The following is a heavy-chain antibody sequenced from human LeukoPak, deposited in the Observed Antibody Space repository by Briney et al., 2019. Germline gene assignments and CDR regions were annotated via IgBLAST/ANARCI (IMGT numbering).Heavy chain of an antibody. CDR1: GYTFTSYD. J-gene: IGHJ4*02. CDR2: MNPNSGNT. CDR3: ARAERTAITHDY. Sequence: EASVKVSCKASGYTFTSYDINWVRQATGQGLEWMGWMNPNSGNTGYAQKFQGRVTITRDTSASTAYMELSSLRSEDTAVYYCARAERTAITHDYWGQGTLVTVSS. D-gene: IGHD5-18*01. V-gene: IGHV1-8*01.